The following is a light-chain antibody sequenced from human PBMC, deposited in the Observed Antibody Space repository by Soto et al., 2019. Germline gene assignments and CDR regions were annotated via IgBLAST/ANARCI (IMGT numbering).Light chain of an antibody. CDR2: DAS. J-gene: IGKJ2*01. V-gene: IGKV1-5*01. CDR1: QSISTW. Sequence: DIQMTQSPSTVSASVGDGVTITCRASQSISTWLAWYQQKPGKAPNLLIYDASTLESGGPSGFSGSGSGTEFTLTISSLQPDDSSTYYCQQYNSYPYTFGQWTKLES. CDR3: QQYNSYPYT.